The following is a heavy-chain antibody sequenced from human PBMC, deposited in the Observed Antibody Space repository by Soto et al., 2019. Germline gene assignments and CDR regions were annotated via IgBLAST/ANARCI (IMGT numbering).Heavy chain of an antibody. Sequence: GGSLRLSCAASGFTFSDYYMSWIRQAPGKGLEWVSYISSSGSTIYYADSVKGRFTISRDNAKNSLYLQMNSLRAEDTAVYYCATNDVVVVGATPGDYYYCMDVWGQGTTVTVSS. CDR3: ATNDVVVVGATPGDYYYCMDV. J-gene: IGHJ6*02. CDR1: GFTFSDYY. CDR2: ISSSGSTI. D-gene: IGHD2-15*01. V-gene: IGHV3-11*01.